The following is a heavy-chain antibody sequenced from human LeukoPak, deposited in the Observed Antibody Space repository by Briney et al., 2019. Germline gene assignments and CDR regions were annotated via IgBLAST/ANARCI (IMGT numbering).Heavy chain of an antibody. J-gene: IGHJ3*02. V-gene: IGHV1-8*02. CDR1: GYTFTSYG. CDR2: MNPNSGNT. Sequence: ASVKVSCKASGYTFTSYGISWVRQATGQGLEWMGWMNPNSGNTGYAQKFRGRVTMTRNTSISTAYMELSSLRSEDTAVYYCARGDSSGWGAFDIWGQGTMVTVSS. CDR3: ARGDSSGWGAFDI. D-gene: IGHD6-19*01.